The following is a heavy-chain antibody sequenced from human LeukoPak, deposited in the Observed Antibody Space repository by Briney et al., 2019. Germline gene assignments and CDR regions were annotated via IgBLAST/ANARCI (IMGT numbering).Heavy chain of an antibody. V-gene: IGHV4-61*08. CDR1: GGSISSGDYY. D-gene: IGHD6-19*01. CDR2: MYYSGST. J-gene: IGHJ4*02. CDR3: ARNLGSGWYYDY. Sequence: SETLSLTCTVSGGSISSGDYYWSWIRQPPGKGLEWIGYMYYSGSTNYNPSLRSRVTISVDTSKNQFSLKLSSVTAADTAVYYCARNLGSGWYYDYWGQGILVTVSS.